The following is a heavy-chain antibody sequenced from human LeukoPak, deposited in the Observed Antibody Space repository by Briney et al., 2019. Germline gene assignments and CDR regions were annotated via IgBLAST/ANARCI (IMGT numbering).Heavy chain of an antibody. J-gene: IGHJ6*02. CDR1: GFTFSSYA. D-gene: IGHD6-6*01. V-gene: IGHV3-30-3*01. CDR2: ISYDGSNK. CDR3: ARDHVVAARHNYYYGMDV. Sequence: GGSLRLSCAASGFTFSSYAMHWVRQAPGKGLEWVAVISYDGSNKYYADSVKGRFTISRDNSKNTLYLQMNSLRAEDTAVCYCARDHVVAARHNYYYGMDVWGQGTTVTVSS.